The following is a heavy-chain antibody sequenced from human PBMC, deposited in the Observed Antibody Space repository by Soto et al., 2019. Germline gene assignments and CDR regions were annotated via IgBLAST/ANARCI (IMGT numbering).Heavy chain of an antibody. Sequence: SLKVSWKAAGVSFSSYSISWGRQAPGQGLEWMGGIIPIFGTANYAQKCQGRVTITADESTSTAYMELSSLRSEDTALYHCARGVVPAAPPDYWGQGIRVTSPQ. CDR3: ARGVVPAAPPDY. V-gene: IGHV1-69*13. J-gene: IGHJ4*02. CDR2: IIPIFGTA. CDR1: GVSFSSYS. D-gene: IGHD2-2*01.